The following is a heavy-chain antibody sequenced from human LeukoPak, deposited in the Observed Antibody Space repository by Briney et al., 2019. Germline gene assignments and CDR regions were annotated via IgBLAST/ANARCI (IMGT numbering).Heavy chain of an antibody. J-gene: IGHJ5*02. CDR2: IYYSGST. Sequence: SETLSLTCTVSGGSISSYYWSWIRQPPGKGLEWIGYIYYSGSTNYNPSLKSRVTISVDTSKNQFSLKLSSVTAADTAVYYCARYGYSSSWYRGGLNWFDPWGQGTLVTVSS. CDR1: GGSISSYY. CDR3: ARYGYSSSWYRGGLNWFDP. V-gene: IGHV4-59*12. D-gene: IGHD6-13*01.